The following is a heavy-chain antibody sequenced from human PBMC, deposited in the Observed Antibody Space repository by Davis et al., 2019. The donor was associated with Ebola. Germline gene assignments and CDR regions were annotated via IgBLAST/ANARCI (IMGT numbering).Heavy chain of an antibody. Sequence: SVNVSCKASGYTFTGYYMHWVRQAPGQGLEWMGWINPNSGGTNYAQKFQGWVTMTRDTSISTAYMELSRLRSDDTAVYYCAREGPRFDSSGYYYGMDVWGQGTTVTVSS. CDR3: AREGPRFDSSGYYYGMDV. CDR1: GYTFTGYY. CDR2: INPNSGGT. D-gene: IGHD3-22*01. V-gene: IGHV1-2*04. J-gene: IGHJ6*02.